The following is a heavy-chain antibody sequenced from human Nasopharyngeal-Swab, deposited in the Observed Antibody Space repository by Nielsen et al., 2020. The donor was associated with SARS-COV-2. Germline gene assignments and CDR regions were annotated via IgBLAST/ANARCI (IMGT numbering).Heavy chain of an antibody. V-gene: IGHV3-23*01. CDR3: AKAGGYSSAVAFDI. D-gene: IGHD5-18*01. J-gene: IGHJ3*02. CDR1: GFNFSSYA. Sequence: GESLKISCAASGFNFSSYAMSWVRQAPGKGLEWVSAISGSGGSTYYADSVKGRFTISRDNSKNTLYLQMNSLRAEDTAVYYCAKAGGYSSAVAFDIWGQGTMVTVSS. CDR2: ISGSGGST.